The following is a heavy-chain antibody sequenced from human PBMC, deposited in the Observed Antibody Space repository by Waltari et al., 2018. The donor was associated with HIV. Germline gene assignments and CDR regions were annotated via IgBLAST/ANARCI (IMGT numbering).Heavy chain of an antibody. CDR3: ARAGGAWNRFDY. CDR1: GFTFRNHW. CDR2: INPDGSET. V-gene: IGHV3-7*01. J-gene: IGHJ4*02. Sequence: EVQLVESGGGLVQPGGSLRLSCAASGFTFRNHWMTWVRQDPGKGLEVLAKINPDGSETSHVDSAKGRFTISRDNAKNSLYLQMNSLRVEDTAVYYCARAGGAWNRFDYWGQGTLVTVSS. D-gene: IGHD1-1*01.